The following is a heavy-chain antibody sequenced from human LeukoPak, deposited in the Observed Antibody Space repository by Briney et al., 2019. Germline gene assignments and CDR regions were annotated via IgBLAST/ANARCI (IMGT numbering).Heavy chain of an antibody. Sequence: PSQTLSLTCTVSGGSISSGDYYWSWIRQPPGKGLEWIGYIYYSGSTYYNPSLKSRVTISVDTSKNQFSLKLSSVTAAGTAVYYCARDRITMVRGVIITNWFDPWGQGTLVTVSS. V-gene: IGHV4-30-4*01. CDR2: IYYSGST. CDR3: ARDRITMVRGVIITNWFDP. J-gene: IGHJ5*02. D-gene: IGHD3-10*01. CDR1: GGSISSGDYY.